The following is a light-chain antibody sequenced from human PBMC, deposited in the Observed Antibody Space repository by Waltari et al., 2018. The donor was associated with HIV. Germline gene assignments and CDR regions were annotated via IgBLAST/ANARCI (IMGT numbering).Light chain of an antibody. V-gene: IGLV3-25*03. CDR3: QSADSSGTYAV. CDR1: VLPKQY. J-gene: IGLJ7*01. Sequence: SYELTQPPSVSVSPGQTARITCSGDVLPKQYAYWYQQKPGQAPVVVISKDSERPSGIPERFSGSSSGTTVTLTSSGVQAEDEADYYCQSADSSGTYAVFGGGTQLTVL. CDR2: KDS.